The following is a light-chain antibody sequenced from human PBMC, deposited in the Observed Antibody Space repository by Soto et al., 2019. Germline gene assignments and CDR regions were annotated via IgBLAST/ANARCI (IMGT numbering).Light chain of an antibody. Sequence: EIVMTQSPATLSVSPGERATLSCRASQSVSSNLAWYQQKPGQAPRLLIYAASTSATGIPARFSGSGSGTDFASTIISLQSEDFAVYYCQQYNKWPPYNFVQGTKLEIK. V-gene: IGKV3-15*01. CDR3: QQYNKWPPYN. J-gene: IGKJ2*01. CDR1: QSVSSN. CDR2: AAS.